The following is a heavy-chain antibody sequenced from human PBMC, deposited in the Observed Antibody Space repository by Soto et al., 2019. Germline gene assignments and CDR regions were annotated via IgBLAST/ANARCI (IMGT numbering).Heavy chain of an antibody. V-gene: IGHV3-30-3*01. CDR1: GFTFSSYA. Sequence: QVQLVESGGGVVQPGRSLRLSCAASGFTFSSYAMHWVRQAPGKGLEWVAVISYDGSNKYYADSVKGRFTISRDNSKNTLYLQMNSLRAEDTAVYYCAREPGIAVDGLDYWGQGTLVTVSS. CDR2: ISYDGSNK. CDR3: AREPGIAVDGLDY. J-gene: IGHJ4*02. D-gene: IGHD6-19*01.